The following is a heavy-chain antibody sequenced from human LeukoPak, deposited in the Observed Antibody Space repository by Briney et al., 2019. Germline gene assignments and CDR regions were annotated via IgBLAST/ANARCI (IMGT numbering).Heavy chain of an antibody. Sequence: SETLSLTCAVYGGSFSGYYWSWIRQPPGKGLEWIWEINHNGSTNYNPSLKSRVTISVDTSKNQFSLKLSSVTAADTAVYYCARVSVPQYYDFWSGYQIDYWGQGTLVTVSS. V-gene: IGHV4-34*01. D-gene: IGHD3-3*01. CDR2: INHNGST. J-gene: IGHJ4*02. CDR3: ARVSVPQYYDFWSGYQIDY. CDR1: GGSFSGYY.